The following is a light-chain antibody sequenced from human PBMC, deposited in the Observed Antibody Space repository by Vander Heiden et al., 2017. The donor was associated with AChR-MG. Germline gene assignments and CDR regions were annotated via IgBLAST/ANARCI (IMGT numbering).Light chain of an antibody. Sequence: DIQMTQSPSYLSASIGDRVTITCRASPKISSYLNWYQQKPGRAPKLLLYAASNLQSGVPSRFSGSGSGTNFTLTISSLQLEDFATYYCQQSYSTPLFGGGTKVEI. J-gene: IGKJ4*01. CDR2: AAS. CDR3: QQSYSTPL. V-gene: IGKV1-39*01. CDR1: PKISSY.